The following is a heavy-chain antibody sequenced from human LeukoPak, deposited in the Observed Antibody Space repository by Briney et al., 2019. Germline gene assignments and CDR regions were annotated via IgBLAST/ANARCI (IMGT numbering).Heavy chain of an antibody. CDR3: AKVRAYTYDSGLDY. V-gene: IGHV3-23*01. CDR2: VSDSGGST. Sequence: PGGSLRLSCAASGLTFSNSAINWVRQAPGKGLEWVSFVSDSGGSTYYADSVKGRFTISRDNSKNTLNLQMNSLRAEDTAVYYCAKVRAYTYDSGLDYWGQGTLVTVS. D-gene: IGHD5-18*01. J-gene: IGHJ4*02. CDR1: GLTFSNSA.